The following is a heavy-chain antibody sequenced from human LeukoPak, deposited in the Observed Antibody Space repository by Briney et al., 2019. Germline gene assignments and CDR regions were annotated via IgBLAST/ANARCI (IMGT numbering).Heavy chain of an antibody. V-gene: IGHV3-30-3*01. CDR2: ISYDGSNK. CDR3: ARGGTTVTTSSDF. Sequence: GGSLRLSCAASGSAFSLHAIHWVRQAPGKGLEWVAIISYDGSNKYYADSVKGRFTISRDNSKNTLFLQMNSLRAEDTAVYYCARGGTTVTTSSDFWGQGTLVTVSS. J-gene: IGHJ4*02. CDR1: GSAFSLHA. D-gene: IGHD4-17*01.